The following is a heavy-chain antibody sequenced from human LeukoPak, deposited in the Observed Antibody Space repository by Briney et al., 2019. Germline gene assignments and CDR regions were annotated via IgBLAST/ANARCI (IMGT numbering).Heavy chain of an antibody. J-gene: IGHJ4*02. Sequence: GASVKVSCKASGYTFTSYDINWVRQAPGQGLEWMGWMNPNSGNTGYAQKFQGRVTITRNTSISTAYMELSSLKTEDTAVYYCTCSDGYNPWAFDYWGQGTLVTVSS. CDR1: GYTFTSYD. CDR2: MNPNSGNT. CDR3: TCSDGYNPWAFDY. D-gene: IGHD5-24*01. V-gene: IGHV1-8*03.